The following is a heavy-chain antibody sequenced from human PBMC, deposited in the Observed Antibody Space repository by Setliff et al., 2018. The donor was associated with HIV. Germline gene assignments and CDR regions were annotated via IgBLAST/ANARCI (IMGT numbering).Heavy chain of an antibody. D-gene: IGHD2-15*01. CDR3: AKCGGVTCYSASWYFDY. J-gene: IGHJ4*02. Sequence: PGGSLRLACAASRFTFSTYGMQWVRQAPGKGLEWVAFIRYDGSNQYYADSVKGRFTISRDNSKNTLYLQMNSLRAEDTAVYYCAKCGGVTCYSASWYFDYWGQGTLVTVSS. V-gene: IGHV3-30*02. CDR1: RFTFSTYG. CDR2: IRYDGSNQ.